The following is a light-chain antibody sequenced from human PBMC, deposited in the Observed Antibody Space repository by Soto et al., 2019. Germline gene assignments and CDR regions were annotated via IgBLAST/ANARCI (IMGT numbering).Light chain of an antibody. CDR2: GAS. V-gene: IGKV3-20*01. Sequence: EIVLTQSPGTLSFSPGERSTLACRSSQSVFSSYLAWFQQKPGQAPRLLIYGASSRATGTPDRFSGSGPGTDFTLTISRLEPEDFAVYYCQQYGNAPFTFGGGTKVDNK. CDR1: QSVFSSY. CDR3: QQYGNAPFT. J-gene: IGKJ4*01.